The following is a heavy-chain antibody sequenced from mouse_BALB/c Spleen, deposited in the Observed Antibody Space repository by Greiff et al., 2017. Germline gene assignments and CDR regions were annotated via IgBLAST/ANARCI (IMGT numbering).Heavy chain of an antibody. CDR1: GFAFSSYD. CDR2: ISSGGGST. D-gene: IGHD1-1*01. V-gene: IGHV5-12-1*01. J-gene: IGHJ2*01. CDR3: ARHPYGSSPESLYYFDY. Sequence: EVKLMESGGGLVKPGGSLKLSCAASGFAFSSYDMSWVRQTPEKRLEWVAYISSGGGSTYYPDTVKGRFTISRDNAKNTLYLQMSSLKSEDTAMYYCARHPYGSSPESLYYFDYWGQGTTLTVSS.